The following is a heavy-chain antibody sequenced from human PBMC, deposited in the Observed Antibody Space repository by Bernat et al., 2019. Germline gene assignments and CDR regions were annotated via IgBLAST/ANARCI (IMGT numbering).Heavy chain of an antibody. J-gene: IGHJ4*02. CDR2: MNQDGSWK. CDR1: GFTFSDSW. CDR3: VLWGGNEDY. Sequence: EVQVVESGGGLVQPGASLKLSCAVSGFTFSDSWMIWVRQAPGKGLEWVAHMNQDGSWKNYVDSVKGRFTITRDSPGFSLSLQMNNLRGDDTAVYYCVLWGGNEDYWGQGTLVTVSS. V-gene: IGHV3-7*03. D-gene: IGHD3-10*01.